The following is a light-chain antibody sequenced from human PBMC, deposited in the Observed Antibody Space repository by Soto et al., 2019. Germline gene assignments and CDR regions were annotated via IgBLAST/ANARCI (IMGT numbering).Light chain of an antibody. J-gene: IGLJ2*01. Sequence: QPVLTQPPSASGTPGQRVTISCSGSSPNIGSNYAYWYRQLPGTAPKLLIYANSQRPSGVPDRFSGSKSGTSASLAISGLRSEDEADYYCATWDDSLRGVLFGGGTKLTVL. V-gene: IGLV1-47*01. CDR1: SPNIGSNY. CDR3: ATWDDSLRGVL. CDR2: ANS.